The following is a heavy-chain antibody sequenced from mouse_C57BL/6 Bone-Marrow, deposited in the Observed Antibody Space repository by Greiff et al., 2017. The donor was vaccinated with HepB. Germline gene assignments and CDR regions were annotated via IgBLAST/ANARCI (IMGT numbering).Heavy chain of an antibody. CDR3: ARRGDGNPWFAY. V-gene: IGHV5-12*01. CDR2: ISNGGGST. Sequence: EVKLVESGGGLVQPGGSLKLSCAASGFTFSDYYMYWVRQTPEKRLEWVAYISNGGGSTYYPDNVKGRFTISRDNAKNTLYMQMSRLKSEDTAMYYCARRGDGNPWFAYWGQGTLVTVSA. CDR1: GFTFSDYY. D-gene: IGHD2-1*01. J-gene: IGHJ3*01.